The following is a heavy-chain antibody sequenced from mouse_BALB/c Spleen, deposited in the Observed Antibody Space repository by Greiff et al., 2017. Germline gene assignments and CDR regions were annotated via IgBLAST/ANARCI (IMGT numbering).Heavy chain of an antibody. CDR1: GYSITSDYA. V-gene: IGHV3-2*02. CDR3: ARRGGFSWFAY. CDR2: ISYSGST. J-gene: IGHJ3*01. Sequence: DVQLQESGPGLVKPSQSLSLTCTVTGYSITSDYAWNWIRQFPGNKLEWMGYISYSGSTSYNPSLKSRISITRDTSKNQFFLQLNSVTTEDTATYYCARRGGFSWFAYWGQGTLVTVSA.